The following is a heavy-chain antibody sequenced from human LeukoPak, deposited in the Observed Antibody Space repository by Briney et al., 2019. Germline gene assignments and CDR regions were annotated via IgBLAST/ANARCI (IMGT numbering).Heavy chain of an antibody. Sequence: ASVKVSCKASGYTFTGYYMHWVRQAPGQGLEWMGWISAYNGNTNYAQKLQGRVTMTTDTSTSTAYMELRSLRSDDTAVYYCARDVWYYYDSSGYPSDYWGQGTLVTVSS. CDR3: ARDVWYYYDSSGYPSDY. V-gene: IGHV1-18*04. CDR2: ISAYNGNT. D-gene: IGHD3-22*01. J-gene: IGHJ4*02. CDR1: GYTFTGYY.